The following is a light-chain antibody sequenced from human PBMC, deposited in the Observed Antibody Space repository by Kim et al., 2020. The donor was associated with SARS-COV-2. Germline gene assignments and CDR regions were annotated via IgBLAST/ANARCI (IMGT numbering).Light chain of an antibody. Sequence: GQNVTVSCSGSGSNITNNYVSWYQHPPGTAPKLLICDNNERPSGIPDRFSGSKSGTSATLGISGLQTGDEADYYCGAWDSRLDALVFGGGTQLTVL. CDR2: DNN. J-gene: IGLJ2*01. V-gene: IGLV1-51*01. CDR1: GSNITNNY. CDR3: GAWDSRLDALV.